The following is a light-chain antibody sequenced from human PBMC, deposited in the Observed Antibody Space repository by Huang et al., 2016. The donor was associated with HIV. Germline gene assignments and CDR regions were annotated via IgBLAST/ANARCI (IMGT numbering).Light chain of an antibody. Sequence: EIVLTQSPATLSLSPGERAALSCRATQSIISNLALSPQKAGQSPWLLIDCASTRATGIPARFRGSVSGTDFTLTISSLQSEDCAVYYCQQYNNWPPLLTFGGGTKVEIK. CDR2: CAS. V-gene: IGKV3-15*01. J-gene: IGKJ4*01. CDR3: QQYNNWPPLLT. CDR1: QSIISN.